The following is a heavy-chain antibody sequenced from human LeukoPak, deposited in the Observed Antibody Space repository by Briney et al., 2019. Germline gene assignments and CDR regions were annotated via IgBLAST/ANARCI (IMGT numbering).Heavy chain of an antibody. CDR2: INSDGGTT. CDR1: GFTFSNYW. Sequence: GGSLRLSCAASGFTFSNYWMYWVRQAPGEGLVWASRINSDGGTTTYADSAKGQFTISRDNAKNTLYLQMNSLRSEDTAVYYCARAFYYDSSGYSYYFDYWGQGTLVTVSS. J-gene: IGHJ4*02. V-gene: IGHV3-74*01. CDR3: ARAFYYDSSGYSYYFDY. D-gene: IGHD3-22*01.